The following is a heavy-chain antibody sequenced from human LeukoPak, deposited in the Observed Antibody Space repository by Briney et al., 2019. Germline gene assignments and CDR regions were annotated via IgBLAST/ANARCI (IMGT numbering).Heavy chain of an antibody. J-gene: IGHJ4*02. Sequence: PSETLSLTCAVSGGSISSSNWWSWIRQPPGKGLEWIGEIYHSGSTNYNPSLKSRVTISVDKSKTQFSLKLSSVTAADTAVYYCARARGYSYGRFDYWGQGTLVTVSS. D-gene: IGHD5-18*01. V-gene: IGHV4-4*02. CDR2: IYHSGST. CDR3: ARARGYSYGRFDY. CDR1: GGSISSSNW.